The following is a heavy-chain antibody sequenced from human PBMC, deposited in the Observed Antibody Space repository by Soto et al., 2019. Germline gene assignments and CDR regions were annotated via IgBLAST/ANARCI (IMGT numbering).Heavy chain of an antibody. CDR3: CSWVAMVRSGALAY. CDR2: IKSKTDGGTT. D-gene: IGHD3-10*01. V-gene: IGHV3-15*07. J-gene: IGHJ4*02. Sequence: EVQLVESGGGLVKPGGSLRVSCAASGFTFSNAWMFWVRQAPGKGPEWVGRIKSKTDGGTTDYNTFMKDRFTISREDSKNTLYQEMSILYIADTAVDYCCSWVAMVRSGALAYWGQGVLVTVSS. CDR1: GFTFSNAW.